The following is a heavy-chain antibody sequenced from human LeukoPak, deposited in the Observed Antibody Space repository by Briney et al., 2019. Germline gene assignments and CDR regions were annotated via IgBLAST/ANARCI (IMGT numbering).Heavy chain of an antibody. V-gene: IGHV3-7*03. J-gene: IGHJ4*02. Sequence: PGGSLRLSCAASGFTFSSFWMGWVRQAPGKGLEWVANIRKDGSLQYYVDSVEGRFTISRDNAKNSLYLQMNSLRADDTAVYYCTRVSGGYDLSDYWGQGTLVTVSS. CDR3: TRVSGGYDLSDY. CDR1: GFTFSSFW. CDR2: IRKDGSLQ. D-gene: IGHD3-3*01.